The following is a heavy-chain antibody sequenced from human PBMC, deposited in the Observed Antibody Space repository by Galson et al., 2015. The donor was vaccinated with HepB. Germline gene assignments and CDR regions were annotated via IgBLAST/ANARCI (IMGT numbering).Heavy chain of an antibody. V-gene: IGHV1-18*01. D-gene: IGHD6-13*01. CDR1: GYTFTSYG. J-gene: IGHJ6*02. CDR3: ARDLIAAAGTNYYYYGMDV. Sequence: SVKVSCKASGYTFTSYGISWVRQAPGQGLEWMGWISAYNGNTNYAQKLQGRVTMTTDTSTSTAYMELRSLRSDDTAVYYCARDLIAAAGTNYYYYGMDVWGQGTTVTVSS. CDR2: ISAYNGNT.